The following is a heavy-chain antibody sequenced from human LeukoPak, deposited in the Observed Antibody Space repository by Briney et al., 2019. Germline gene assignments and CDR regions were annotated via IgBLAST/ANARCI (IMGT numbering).Heavy chain of an antibody. J-gene: IGHJ4*02. Sequence: PSETLSLTCTVSGGSISSSSYYWGWIRQPPGKGLEWIGYIYYSGSTNYNPSLKSRVTISVDTSKNQFSLKLSSVTAADTAVYYCARDFGSSSWYLRPFDYWGQGTLVTVSS. CDR3: ARDFGSSSWYLRPFDY. D-gene: IGHD6-13*01. CDR2: IYYSGST. V-gene: IGHV4-61*01. CDR1: GGSISSSSYY.